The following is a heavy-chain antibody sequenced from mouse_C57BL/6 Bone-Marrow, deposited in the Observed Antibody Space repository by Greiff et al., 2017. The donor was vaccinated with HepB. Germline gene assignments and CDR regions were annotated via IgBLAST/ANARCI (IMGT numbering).Heavy chain of an antibody. J-gene: IGHJ3*01. CDR1: GYTFTSYW. D-gene: IGHD1-3*01. Sequence: QVQLQQPGAELVKPGASVKLSCKASGYTFTSYWMHWVKQRPGRGLEWIGRIDPNSGGTKYNEKFKSKATLTVDKPSSTAYMQLSSLTSEDSAVYYCARKGCSITGAWFAYWGQGTLVTVSA. V-gene: IGHV1-72*01. CDR3: ARKGCSITGAWFAY. CDR2: IDPNSGGT.